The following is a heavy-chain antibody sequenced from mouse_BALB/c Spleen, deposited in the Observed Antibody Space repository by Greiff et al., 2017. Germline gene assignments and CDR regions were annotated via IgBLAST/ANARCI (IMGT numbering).Heavy chain of an antibody. CDR2: ISSGSSTI. Sequence: EVQLQESGGGLVQPGGSRKLSCAASGFTFSSFGMHWVRQAPEKGLEWVAYISSGSSTIYYADTVKGRFTISRDNPKNTLFLQMTSLRSEDTAMYYCAKALGGFAYWGQGTLVTVSA. CDR3: AKALGGFAY. CDR1: GFTFSSFG. J-gene: IGHJ3*01. V-gene: IGHV5-17*02. D-gene: IGHD4-1*01.